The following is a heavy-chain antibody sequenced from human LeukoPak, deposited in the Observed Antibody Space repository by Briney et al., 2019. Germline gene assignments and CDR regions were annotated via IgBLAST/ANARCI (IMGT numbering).Heavy chain of an antibody. CDR2: IYSSGST. CDR3: ARADYGGNSAAFAI. D-gene: IGHD4-23*01. CDR1: GXSINNYY. J-gene: IGHJ3*02. Sequence: SETLSLTCSVSGXSINNYYWNWIRQPPGKGLEWIGYIYSSGSTYFDPSLTSRVTISVDASRSRFSLSLTSVTAADTAVYYCARADYGGNSAAFAIWGQGTMVTVSS. V-gene: IGHV4-59*01.